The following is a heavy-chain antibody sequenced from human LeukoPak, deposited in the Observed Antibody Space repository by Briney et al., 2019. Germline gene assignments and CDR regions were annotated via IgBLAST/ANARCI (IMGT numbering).Heavy chain of an antibody. Sequence: PGGSLKLSCAASGFTFSSYAMSWVRQAPGKGLEWVSAISGSGGSTYYADSVKGRFTISRDNSKNTLYLQMNSLRAEDTAVYYCAKAPTAINWFDHWGQGTLVTVSS. CDR3: AKAPTAINWFDH. V-gene: IGHV3-23*01. CDR2: ISGSGGST. D-gene: IGHD5-18*01. J-gene: IGHJ5*02. CDR1: GFTFSSYA.